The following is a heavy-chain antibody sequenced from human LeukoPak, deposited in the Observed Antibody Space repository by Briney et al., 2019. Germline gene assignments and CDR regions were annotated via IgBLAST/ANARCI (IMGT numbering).Heavy chain of an antibody. CDR2: ISSSGSTI. D-gene: IGHD3-9*01. V-gene: IGHV3-48*03. CDR3: ARYSGFDILTGYPSPGYFDY. Sequence: PGGSLRLSCAASGFTFSSYEMNWVRQAPGKGLEWVSYISSSGSTIYYADSVKGRFTISRDNAKNSLYLQMNSLRAEDTAVYYCARYSGFDILTGYPSPGYFDYWGQGTPVTASS. CDR1: GFTFSSYE. J-gene: IGHJ4*02.